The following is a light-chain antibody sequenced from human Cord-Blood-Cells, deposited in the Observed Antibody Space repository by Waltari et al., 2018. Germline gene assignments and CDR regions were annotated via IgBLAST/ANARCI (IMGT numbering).Light chain of an antibody. V-gene: IGLV2-23*02. CDR1: SSDVGSYKL. J-gene: IGLJ2*01. Sequence: QSALTQPASGSGSPGQSSTISCTGTSSDVGSYKLVSWYPQHPGRAPKLMLYEVNTRPSGVSNRFSGSKSGNTASLTISGRQAEDEADYSCCSYAGSSTFVVFGEGTKLTVL. CDR3: CSYAGSSTFVV. CDR2: EVN.